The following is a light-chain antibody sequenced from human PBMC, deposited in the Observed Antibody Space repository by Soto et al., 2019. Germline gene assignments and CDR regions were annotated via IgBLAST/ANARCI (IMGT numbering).Light chain of an antibody. Sequence: DTQMTKSPSSLSASVGDRVTITCRASQGISNYLAWYQQKPGKAPQLLIYGATTLQSGVPSRFSGSGSGTDFTLTIASLQPEDVATYYCQTYVSDPLTFGGGTKVDIK. V-gene: IGKV1-27*01. J-gene: IGKJ4*01. CDR2: GAT. CDR3: QTYVSDPLT. CDR1: QGISNY.